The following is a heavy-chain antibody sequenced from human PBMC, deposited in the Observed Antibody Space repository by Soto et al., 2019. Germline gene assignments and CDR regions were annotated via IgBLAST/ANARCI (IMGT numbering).Heavy chain of an antibody. V-gene: IGHV1-18*01. D-gene: IGHD3-16*01. CDR1: GYIFVNYG. CDR3: VMVDNYVTPTPQDV. J-gene: IGHJ6*02. Sequence: QVQLVQSGDEVKKPGASVKVSCKASGYIFVNYGIAWVRQAPGQVLEWMGWISPYTGNTHSATKIQGRLTMTTDTSTSTGYMDLGSLTSDDTAVYYCVMVDNYVTPTPQDVWGQGTTVTVSS. CDR2: ISPYTGNT.